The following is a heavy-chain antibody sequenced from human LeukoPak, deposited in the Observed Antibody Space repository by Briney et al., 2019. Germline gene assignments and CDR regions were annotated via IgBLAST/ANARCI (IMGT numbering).Heavy chain of an antibody. CDR1: GFTFSSYG. D-gene: IGHD3-22*01. V-gene: IGHV3-30*03. CDR2: ISYDGSNK. Sequence: GGSLRLSCAASGFTFSSYGMHWVRQAPGKGLEWVAVISYDGSNKYYADSVKGRFAISRDNSKNTLYLQMNSLRAEDTAVYYCARAAYDSSGYLTLWGQGTLVAVSS. CDR3: ARAAYDSSGYLTL. J-gene: IGHJ4*02.